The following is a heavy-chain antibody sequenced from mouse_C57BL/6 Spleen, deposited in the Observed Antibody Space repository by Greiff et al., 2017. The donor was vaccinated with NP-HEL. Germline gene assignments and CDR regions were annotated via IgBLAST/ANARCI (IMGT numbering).Heavy chain of an antibody. D-gene: IGHD4-1*01. J-gene: IGHJ4*01. CDR3: AKANWDVGYAMDY. V-gene: IGHV2-4*01. Sequence: QVQLQQSGPGLVQPSQCLSITCTVSGFSLTSYGVHWVRQPPGKGLEWLGVIWSGGSTDYNAAFISRLSISKDNSKSQVFFKMNSLQADDTAIYYCAKANWDVGYAMDYWGQGTSVTVSS. CDR2: IWSGGST. CDR1: GFSLTSYG.